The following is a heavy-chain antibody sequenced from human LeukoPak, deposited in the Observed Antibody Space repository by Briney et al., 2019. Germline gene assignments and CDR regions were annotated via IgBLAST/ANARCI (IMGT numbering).Heavy chain of an antibody. J-gene: IGHJ5*02. CDR2: ISYDGSNK. D-gene: IGHD3-16*01. CDR1: GFTFSSYA. V-gene: IGHV3-30-3*01. Sequence: GGSLRLSCAASGFTFSSYAMHWVRQAPGKGLEWVAVISYDGSNKYYADSVKGRFTISRDNSKDTLYPQMNSLRAEDTAVYYCARGGFDPWGQGTLVTVSS. CDR3: ARGGFDP.